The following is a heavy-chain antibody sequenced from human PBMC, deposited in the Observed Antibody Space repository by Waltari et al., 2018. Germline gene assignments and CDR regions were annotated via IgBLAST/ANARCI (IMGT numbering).Heavy chain of an antibody. D-gene: IGHD3-10*01. V-gene: IGHV4-4*07. Sequence: QVQLQESGPGLVKPSETLSLTCTVSGGSISSYYWSWIRQPAGKGLEWIGRIYTSGSTNNNPSLKRRVTLAVDTSKNQFSLKLSAVTAADTAVYYCAREIWFGELLSFNWFDPWGQGTLVTVSS. CDR1: GGSISSYY. J-gene: IGHJ5*02. CDR3: AREIWFGELLSFNWFDP. CDR2: IYTSGST.